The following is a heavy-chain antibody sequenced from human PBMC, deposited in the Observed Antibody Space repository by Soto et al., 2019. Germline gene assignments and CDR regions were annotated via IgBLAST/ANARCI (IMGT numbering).Heavy chain of an antibody. CDR1: AGSTSSSSYY. CDR2: IYYSGST. D-gene: IGHD5-18*01. V-gene: IGHV4-39*01. CDR3: ARQAIQLWFGYYDGMDV. J-gene: IGHJ6*02. Sequence: SETLPLTCTVSAGSTSSSSYYWCWIRQPPGKGLEWIGSIYYSGSTHYNQSLKSRVTISVDTSKNQFSLKLSSVTAADTAVYYCARQAIQLWFGYYDGMDVWGQGTTVT.